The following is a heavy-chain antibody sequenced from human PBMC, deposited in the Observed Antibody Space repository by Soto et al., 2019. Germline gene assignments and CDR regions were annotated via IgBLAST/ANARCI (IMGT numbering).Heavy chain of an antibody. Sequence: SETLSLTCTVSGGSIISNYWTWSRQPPGKGLEWIGYVYNSGSTNYNPSLKSRVTISEDTSKSQFSLKVNSMTAADSAVYYCARYRREAVAGYTLDNWGQGILVTVSS. CDR3: ARYRREAVAGYTLDN. CDR1: GGSIISNY. D-gene: IGHD6-13*01. J-gene: IGHJ4*02. CDR2: VYNSGST. V-gene: IGHV4-59*01.